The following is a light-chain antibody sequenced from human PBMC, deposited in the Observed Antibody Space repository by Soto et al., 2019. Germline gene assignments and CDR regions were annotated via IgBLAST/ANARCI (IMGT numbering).Light chain of an antibody. CDR1: QSVRSSY. CDR2: GAS. Sequence: EIVLTQSPGTLSLSTGESATLSCRASQSVRSSYFAWYQQKPGQAPRLLIYGASTRATGIPARFSGSGSGTEFTRTISSLQSEDFAVYYWQQYNNWPLMLTFGGGTKVEIK. V-gene: IGKV3-15*01. CDR3: QQYNNWPLMLT. J-gene: IGKJ4*01.